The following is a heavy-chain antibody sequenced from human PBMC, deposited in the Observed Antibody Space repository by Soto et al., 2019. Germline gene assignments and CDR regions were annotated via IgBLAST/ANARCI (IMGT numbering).Heavy chain of an antibody. V-gene: IGHV3-30*18. CDR1: GFTFRDFA. J-gene: IGHJ3*02. D-gene: IGHD3-22*01. CDR2: ISYDGSNK. Sequence: PGGSLRLSCAASGFTFRDFAMSWVRQAPGKGLEWVAVISYDGSNKYYADSVKGRFTISRDNSKNTLYLQMNSLRAEDTAVYYCAKDDSSGYYHDAFDIWGQGTMVTVSS. CDR3: AKDDSSGYYHDAFDI.